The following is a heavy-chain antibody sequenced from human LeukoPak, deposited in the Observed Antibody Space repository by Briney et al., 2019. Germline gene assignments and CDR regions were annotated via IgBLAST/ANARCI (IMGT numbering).Heavy chain of an antibody. CDR1: GFTFSSYA. Sequence: GSLRLSCAAPGFTFSSYAMSRVRQAPGKGPEWGAAISYDGSNKYYADSVKGRFTISRDNSKNSLYLQMNSLRAEDTAVYYCARGKMVRGVIPYYWGQGTLVTVSS. V-gene: IGHV3-30*03. CDR3: ARGKMVRGVIPYY. D-gene: IGHD3-10*01. CDR2: ISYDGSNK. J-gene: IGHJ4*02.